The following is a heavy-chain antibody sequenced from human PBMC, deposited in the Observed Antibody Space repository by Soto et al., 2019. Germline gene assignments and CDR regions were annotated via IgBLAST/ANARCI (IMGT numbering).Heavy chain of an antibody. CDR1: GYTFPSYG. D-gene: IGHD2-15*01. J-gene: IGHJ6*02. CDR3: ARMEEIVVVLSADIHYYYYGMDV. Sequence: GASVKVSCKASGYTFPSYGISWVRQAPAQGLEWMGWISAYNSNTNYAQKLQGRVTMTTDTSTSTAYMELRSLGSDGTAVDYGARMEEIVVVLSADIHYYYYGMDVWGQGTTVTVSS. CDR2: ISAYNSNT. V-gene: IGHV1-18*01.